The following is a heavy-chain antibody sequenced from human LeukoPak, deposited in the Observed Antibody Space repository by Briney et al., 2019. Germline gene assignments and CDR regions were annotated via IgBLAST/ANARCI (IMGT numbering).Heavy chain of an antibody. Sequence: ASVKVSCKASGYTFTSYDINWVRQATGQGLEWMGWRNPNSGNTGYAQKFQGRVTMTRNTSISTAYMELSSLRSEDTAVYYCARDQATAMHYYYYGMDVWGQGTTVTVSS. CDR1: GYTFTSYD. D-gene: IGHD5-18*01. CDR3: ARDQATAMHYYYYGMDV. V-gene: IGHV1-8*01. CDR2: RNPNSGNT. J-gene: IGHJ6*02.